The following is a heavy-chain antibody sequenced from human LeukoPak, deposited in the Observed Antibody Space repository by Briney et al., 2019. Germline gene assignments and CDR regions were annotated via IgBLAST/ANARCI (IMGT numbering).Heavy chain of an antibody. V-gene: IGHV3-21*04. CDR2: ISSSSSYI. CDR1: GFTFSSYS. CDR3: ARVKIVGATWDYYYYGMDV. J-gene: IGHJ6*02. D-gene: IGHD1-26*01. Sequence: GGSLRLSCAASGFTFSSYSMNWVRQAPGKGLEWVSSISSSSSYIYYADSVKGRFTISRDNAKNSLYLQMSSLRSEDTAVYYCARVKIVGATWDYYYYGMDVWGQGTTVAVSS.